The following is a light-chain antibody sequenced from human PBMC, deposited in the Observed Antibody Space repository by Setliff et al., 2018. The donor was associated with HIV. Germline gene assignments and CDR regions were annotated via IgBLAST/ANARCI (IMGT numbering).Light chain of an antibody. Sequence: QSALAQPASVSGSPGQSITISCTGTSSDIGTYNLVSWYQQCPGKAPKLMIYDDSKRPSGLSNRFSGSKSGNTASLTISGLQAEDEADYYCCSYAGSATWVFGGGTKVTVL. CDR2: DDS. CDR3: CSYAGSATWV. CDR1: SSDIGTYNL. V-gene: IGLV2-23*01. J-gene: IGLJ2*01.